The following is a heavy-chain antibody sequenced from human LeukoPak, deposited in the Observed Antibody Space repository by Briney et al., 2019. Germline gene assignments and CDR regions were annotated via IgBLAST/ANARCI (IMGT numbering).Heavy chain of an antibody. V-gene: IGHV3-23*01. J-gene: IGHJ4*02. CDR3: AKGYYVDY. CDR1: GFTFSNFG. Sequence: GRSLRLSCAASGFTFSNFGMSWVRQAPGKGLEWVSVIGGSGGSTYYADSVKGRFTISRDNSKNTLYLQMNSLRAEDTAVYYCAKGYYVDYCGQGTLVTVSS. CDR2: IGGSGGST.